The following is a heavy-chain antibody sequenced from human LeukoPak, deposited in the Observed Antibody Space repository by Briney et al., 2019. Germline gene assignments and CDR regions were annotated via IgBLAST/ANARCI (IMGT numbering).Heavy chain of an antibody. Sequence: GGSLRLSCAASGFTFRSSWMNWFRQSSGKGPEWVANINQDGSEKYYVDSVKGRFTISRDNAKNSLYLQINSLRAEDTAVYYCASGLYWGQGTLVTVSS. CDR1: GFTFRSSW. J-gene: IGHJ4*02. CDR3: ASGLY. CDR2: INQDGSEK. V-gene: IGHV3-7*01.